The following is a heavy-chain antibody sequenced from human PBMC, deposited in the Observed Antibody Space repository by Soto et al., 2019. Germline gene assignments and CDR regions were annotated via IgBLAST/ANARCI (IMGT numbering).Heavy chain of an antibody. J-gene: IGHJ4*02. CDR3: ARGSIVATPFDY. CDR2: IIPILGIA. Sequence: ASVKVSCKASGGTFSSYTISWVRQSPGQGLEWMGRIIPILGIANYAQKFQGRVTITADKSTSTAYMELSSLRSEDTAVYYCARGSIVATPFDYWGQGTLVTVSS. V-gene: IGHV1-69*02. CDR1: GGTFSSYT. D-gene: IGHD5-12*01.